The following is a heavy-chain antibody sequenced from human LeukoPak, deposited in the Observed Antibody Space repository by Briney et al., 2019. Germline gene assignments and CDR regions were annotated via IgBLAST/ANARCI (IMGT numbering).Heavy chain of an antibody. D-gene: IGHD3-22*01. Sequence: GGSLRLSCAASGFTSSSYAMSWVRQAPGKGLEWVSTISGSGASTYYADSVKGRFTISRDNSKNTLYLQMNGLRAEDTAVYYCVKYYDSSGSYYFDYWGQGTLVTVSS. J-gene: IGHJ4*02. CDR3: VKYYDSSGSYYFDY. CDR1: GFTSSSYA. V-gene: IGHV3-23*01. CDR2: ISGSGAST.